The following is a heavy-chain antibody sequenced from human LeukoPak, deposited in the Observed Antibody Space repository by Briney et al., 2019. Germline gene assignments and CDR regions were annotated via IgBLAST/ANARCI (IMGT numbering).Heavy chain of an antibody. CDR1: GYTFTKYL. J-gene: IGHJ3*02. CDR3: ATRLGEFSSRDAFNI. Sequence: ASVKVSCKTSGYTFTKYLIHWVRQAPGQGLEWMGTINPQGDITNYAQRFQGRITLTEDTSTSTVYMELSSLTSEDTAVYYCATRLGEFSSRDAFNIWGQGTMVTVSS. D-gene: IGHD3-16*02. V-gene: IGHV1-46*01. CDR2: INPQGDIT.